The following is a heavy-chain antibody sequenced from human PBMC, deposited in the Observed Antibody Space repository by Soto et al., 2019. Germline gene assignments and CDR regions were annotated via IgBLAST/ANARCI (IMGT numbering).Heavy chain of an antibody. Sequence: PGGGLGLSCAAAGYTFSSYAMHWVRQAPGKGLEYISAITGDGGSTHYADSVKGRFTISRDNSKNTQYLQMSSLRADDTVVYYCLNGDYYYERSGYYPFDYWGQGTLVTVSS. CDR2: ITGDGGST. CDR1: GYTFSSYA. D-gene: IGHD3-22*01. CDR3: LNGDYYYERSGYYPFDY. J-gene: IGHJ4*02. V-gene: IGHV3-64D*06.